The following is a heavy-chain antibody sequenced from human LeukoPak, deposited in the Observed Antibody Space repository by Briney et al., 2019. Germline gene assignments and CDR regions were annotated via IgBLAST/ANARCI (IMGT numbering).Heavy chain of an antibody. CDR1: GFTFSSYA. CDR2: ISGSGGST. V-gene: IGHV3-23*01. Sequence: GGSLRLSCAASGFTFSSYAMSWVRQAPGKGLEWVSAISGSGGSTYYADSVKGRFTISRDNSKNTLYLQMNSLRAEDTAVYYCATRRTSGEYFQHWGQGTLVTVSP. CDR3: ATRRTSGEYFQH. J-gene: IGHJ1*01. D-gene: IGHD4-23*01.